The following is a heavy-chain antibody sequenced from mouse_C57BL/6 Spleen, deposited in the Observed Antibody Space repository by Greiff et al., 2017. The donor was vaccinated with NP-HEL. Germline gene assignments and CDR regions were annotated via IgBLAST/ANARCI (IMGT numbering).Heavy chain of an antibody. J-gene: IGHJ4*01. D-gene: IGHD1-1*01. CDR2: IDPETGGT. Sequence: QVQLKQSGAELVRPGASVTLSCKASGYTFTDYEMHWVKQTPVHGLEWIGAIDPETGGTAYNQKFKGKAILTADKSSSTAYMELRSLTSEDSAVYYCTGGYGSSPYAMDYWGQGTSVTVSS. CDR1: GYTFTDYE. V-gene: IGHV1-15*01. CDR3: TGGYGSSPYAMDY.